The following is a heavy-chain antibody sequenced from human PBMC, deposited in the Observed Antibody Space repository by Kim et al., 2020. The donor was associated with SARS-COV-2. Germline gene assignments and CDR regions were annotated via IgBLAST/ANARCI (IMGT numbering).Heavy chain of an antibody. V-gene: IGHV3-30*01. D-gene: IGHD1-20*01. J-gene: IGHJ5*02. CDR3: AREDTWNDATRIRLGWFDP. Sequence: GRFTIDRDNTKNTLYLQMNSLRDEDTAVYYCAREDTWNDATRIRLGWFDPWGQGTLVTVSS.